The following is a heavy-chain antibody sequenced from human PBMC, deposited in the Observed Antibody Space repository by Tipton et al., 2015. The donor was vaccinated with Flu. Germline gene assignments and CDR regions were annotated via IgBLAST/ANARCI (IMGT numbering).Heavy chain of an antibody. CDR1: GGSISISNW. Sequence: TLSLTCAVSGGSISISNWWTWVRQSPGKGLEWIGEIYRSGSTNYNPSLKSRVTISVDNSNNQFSLKLSHVTAADTAVYYCARASDTSAYLAPPDYWGQGTLVTVSS. CDR2: IYRSGST. CDR3: ARASDTSAYLAPPDY. V-gene: IGHV4-4*02. J-gene: IGHJ4*02. D-gene: IGHD3-22*01.